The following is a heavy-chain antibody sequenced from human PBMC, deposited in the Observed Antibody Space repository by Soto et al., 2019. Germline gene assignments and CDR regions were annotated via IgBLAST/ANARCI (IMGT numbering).Heavy chain of an antibody. J-gene: IGHJ4*02. D-gene: IGHD3-22*01. V-gene: IGHV1-18*04. Sequence: ASVKVSCKASGYTFTSYGISWVRQAPGQGLEWMGWISAYNGNTNYAQKLQGRVTMTTDTSTSTAYMELRSLRSDDTAVYYCARVIYYDSSGYYWPESLDCWGQGTLVTVSS. CDR1: GYTFTSYG. CDR3: ARVIYYDSSGYYWPESLDC. CDR2: ISAYNGNT.